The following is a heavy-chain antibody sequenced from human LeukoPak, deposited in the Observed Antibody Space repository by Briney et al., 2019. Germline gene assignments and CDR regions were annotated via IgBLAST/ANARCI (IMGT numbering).Heavy chain of an antibody. D-gene: IGHD3-10*01. CDR2: IRYDGSNN. V-gene: IGHV3-30*02. Sequence: GGSLRLSCAASGFTFSSFGMHWVRQAPGKGLEWVAFIRYDGSNNYYADSVKGRFTISRDNSKNTLFLQMNSLREEDTAVYYCAKESYGSGKVVPWGQGALVTVSS. J-gene: IGHJ5*02. CDR1: GFTFSSFG. CDR3: AKESYGSGKVVP.